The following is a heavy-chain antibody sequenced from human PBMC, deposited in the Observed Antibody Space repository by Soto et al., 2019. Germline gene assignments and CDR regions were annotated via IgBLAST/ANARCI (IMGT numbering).Heavy chain of an antibody. CDR2: IALDGSVS. CDR3: EKELRHDIWFLAL. V-gene: IGHV3-30*18. Sequence: GGSLRLSCAFSGFTFISHGMQWVRQAPGKGLEWVAVIALDGSVSYYTDSVKGRFTVSRDNSKSILYLQMNSLRAEDTAVYYCEKELRHDIWFLALGGQGPTVPVPS. J-gene: IGHJ4*02. CDR1: GFTFISHG. D-gene: IGHD3-9*01.